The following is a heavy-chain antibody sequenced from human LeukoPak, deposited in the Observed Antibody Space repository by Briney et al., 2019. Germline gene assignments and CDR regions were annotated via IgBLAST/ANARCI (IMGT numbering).Heavy chain of an antibody. CDR2: IGTAGDT. CDR3: ARVTSSGWLFDY. V-gene: IGHV3-13*01. Sequence: GGSLRLSCAASGFTFSSYDMHWVRHATGKGLEWVSAIGTAGDTYYPGSVRGRFTISRENAKNSLYLQMNSLRAEDTAVYYCARVTSSGWLFDYWGQGTLVTVSS. CDR1: GFTFSSYD. D-gene: IGHD6-19*01. J-gene: IGHJ4*02.